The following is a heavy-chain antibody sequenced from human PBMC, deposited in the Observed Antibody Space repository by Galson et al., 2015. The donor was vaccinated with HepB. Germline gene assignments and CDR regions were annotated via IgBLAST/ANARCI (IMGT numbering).Heavy chain of an antibody. CDR1: GFTFDDYT. V-gene: IGHV3-43*01. CDR3: AKDMRVVTPRYYFDY. D-gene: IGHD2-21*02. Sequence: LRLSCAASGFTFDDYTMHWVRQAPGKGLEWVSLIGWDSGTTFYADSVEGRFTISRDNSKSSLYLQMNSLRTEDTAFYYCAKDMRVVTPRYYFDYWGQGTLVTVSS. CDR2: IGWDSGTT. J-gene: IGHJ4*02.